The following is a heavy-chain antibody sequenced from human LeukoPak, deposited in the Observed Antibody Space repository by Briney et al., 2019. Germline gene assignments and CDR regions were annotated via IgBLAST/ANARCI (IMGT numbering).Heavy chain of an antibody. CDR1: GFTFSSCA. V-gene: IGHV3-23*01. D-gene: IGHD2-21*02. J-gene: IGHJ3*02. Sequence: PGGSLRLSCAASGFTFSSCAMSWVRQAPGKGPERVSAISGSGGKTWYRDSVKGRFTISRDNSKNTLYLQMNSLRAEDTAVYYCAKDPIVFNSGDYYLGAFNIWGQGTMVTVS. CDR3: AKDPIVFNSGDYYLGAFNI. CDR2: ISGSGGKT.